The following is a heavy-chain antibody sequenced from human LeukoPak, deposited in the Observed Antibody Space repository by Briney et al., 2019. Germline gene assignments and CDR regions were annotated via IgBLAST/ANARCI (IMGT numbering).Heavy chain of an antibody. CDR3: ARDREVRGWYFSL. Sequence: SETLSLTCAVSGGSIASSNWWTWVRQPPGKGLEWIGEIFHSGSTDYHVSLKGRVTISINKSNNQFSLELRSVTAADTAVYYCARDREVRGWYFSLWGRGTLVTVSS. D-gene: IGHD1-26*01. V-gene: IGHV4-4*02. CDR2: IFHSGST. J-gene: IGHJ2*01. CDR1: GGSIASSNW.